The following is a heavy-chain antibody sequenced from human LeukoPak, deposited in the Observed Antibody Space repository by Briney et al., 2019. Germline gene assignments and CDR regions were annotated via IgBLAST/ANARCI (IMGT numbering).Heavy chain of an antibody. D-gene: IGHD5-18*01. CDR2: IYYSGST. V-gene: IGHV4-61*01. Sequence: PSETLSLTCTVSGGSVSSGSYYWSWIRQPPGKGLEWIGYIYYSGSTNYNPSLKSRVTISVDTSKNQFSLKLSSVTAADTAVYYCAREEYSYQVSEQYCYYGMDVWGQGTTVTVSS. J-gene: IGHJ6*02. CDR1: GGSVSSGSYY. CDR3: AREEYSYQVSEQYCYYGMDV.